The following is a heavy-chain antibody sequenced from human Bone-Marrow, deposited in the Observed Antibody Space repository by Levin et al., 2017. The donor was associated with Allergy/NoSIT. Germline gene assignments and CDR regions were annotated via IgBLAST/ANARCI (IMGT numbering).Heavy chain of an antibody. Sequence: GGSLRLSCAASGFTFSSYSMNWVRQAPGKGLEWVSSISSSSSYIYYADSVKGRFTISRDNAKNSLYLQMNSLRAEDTAVYYCARGQSSGWPMDAFDIWGQGTMVTVSS. CDR3: ARGQSSGWPMDAFDI. V-gene: IGHV3-21*01. CDR2: ISSSSSYI. CDR1: GFTFSSYS. D-gene: IGHD6-19*01. J-gene: IGHJ3*02.